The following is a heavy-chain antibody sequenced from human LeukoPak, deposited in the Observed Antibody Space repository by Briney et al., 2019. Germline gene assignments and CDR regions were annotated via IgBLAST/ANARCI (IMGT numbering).Heavy chain of an antibody. D-gene: IGHD3-10*01. CDR1: GGSISSYY. Sequence: KPSETLSLTCTVSGGSISSYYWSWIRQPPGKGLEWIGYTYYSGSTNYNPSLKSRVTISVDTSKNQFSLKLSSVTAADTAVYYCARDLGGVDYWGQGTLVTVSS. J-gene: IGHJ4*02. CDR3: ARDLGGVDY. V-gene: IGHV4-59*01. CDR2: TYYSGST.